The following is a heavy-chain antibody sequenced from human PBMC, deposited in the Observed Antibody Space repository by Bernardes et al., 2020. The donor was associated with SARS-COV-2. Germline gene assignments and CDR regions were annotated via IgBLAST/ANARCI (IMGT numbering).Heavy chain of an antibody. CDR2: IYYSGST. D-gene: IGHD3-3*01. J-gene: IGHJ6*02. CDR1: GGSISSYY. Sequence: SETLSLTCTVSGGSISSYYWCWIRQPPGKGLEWIGYIYYSGSTNYNPSLKSRVTISVATSKNQFSLKLSSVTAADTAVYYCARQDIGAIFGVVITPAGMDVWGQGTTVTVSS. V-gene: IGHV4-59*08. CDR3: ARQDIGAIFGVVITPAGMDV.